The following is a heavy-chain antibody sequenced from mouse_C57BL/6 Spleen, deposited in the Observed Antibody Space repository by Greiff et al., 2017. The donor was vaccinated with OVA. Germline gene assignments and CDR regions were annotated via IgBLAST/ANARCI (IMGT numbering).Heavy chain of an antibody. J-gene: IGHJ2*01. D-gene: IGHD4-1*01. CDR2: IYPGDGDT. Sequence: QVQLQQSGAELVKPGASVKISCKASGYAFSSYWMNWVKQRPGKGLEWIGQIYPGDGDTNYNGKFKGKATLTADKSSSTAYMQLSSLTSEDSAVYFCARRGELGSVFDYWGQGTTLTVSS. V-gene: IGHV1-80*01. CDR3: ARRGELGSVFDY. CDR1: GYAFSSYW.